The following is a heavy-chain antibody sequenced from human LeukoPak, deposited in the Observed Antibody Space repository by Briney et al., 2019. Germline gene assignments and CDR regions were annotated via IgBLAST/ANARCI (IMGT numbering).Heavy chain of an antibody. J-gene: IGHJ4*02. CDR3: ASPKYSGGRPIDY. D-gene: IGHD6-19*01. CDR1: GFTFSSYW. Sequence: GGSLRLSCAASGFTFSSYWMHWVRQAPGKGLVWVSHINSDGSSTIYADSVKGRFTISRDNAKNTLYLKMNSLRAEDTAVYYCASPKYSGGRPIDYWGQGTLVTVSS. V-gene: IGHV3-74*01. CDR2: INSDGSST.